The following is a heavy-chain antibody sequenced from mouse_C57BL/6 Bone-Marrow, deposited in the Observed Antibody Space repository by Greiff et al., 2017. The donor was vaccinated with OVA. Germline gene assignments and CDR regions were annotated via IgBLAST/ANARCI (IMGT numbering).Heavy chain of an antibody. CDR2: INPGGGGT. CDR1: GYAFTNYL. V-gene: IGHV1-54*01. Sequence: QVQLQQSGAELVRPGTSVKVSCKASGYAFTNYLIEWVKQRPGQGLEWIGVINPGGGGTKYNEKFKGQGTMPAYKSSSTAYMQLSSLTSDDSSVYFCARSPYYYCSSPYWGPGTTLTFSS. D-gene: IGHD1-1*01. CDR3: ARSPYYYCSSPY. J-gene: IGHJ2*01.